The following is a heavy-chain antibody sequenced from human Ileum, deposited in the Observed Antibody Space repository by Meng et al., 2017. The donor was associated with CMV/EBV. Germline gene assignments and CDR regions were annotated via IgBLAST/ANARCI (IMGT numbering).Heavy chain of an antibody. CDR1: GYIFLQYA. V-gene: IGHV1-18*01. Sequence: QLVPSGGEVKKASASGKSSCKTSGYIFLQYAISWVRQAPGKGLEWIGWINTYKGNTDYAQKFQGRVTLTRDASTNIAYMELTSLRSDDTAVYYCARGSGPLGDYWGQGTLVTVSS. J-gene: IGHJ4*02. CDR3: ARGSGPLGDY. CDR2: INTYKGNT. D-gene: IGHD7-27*01.